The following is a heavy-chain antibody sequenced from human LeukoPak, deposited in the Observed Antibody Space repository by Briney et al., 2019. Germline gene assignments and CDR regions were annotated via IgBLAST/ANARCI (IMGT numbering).Heavy chain of an antibody. J-gene: IGHJ6*02. CDR2: IKRDGSGT. Sequence: GGSLRLSCAASGFTFSFNSMHWVRQGPGKGLVWVSRIKRDGSGTTYADSVKGRVTISRDNAKNTLYLQMNSLRAEDTAVYYCARSNGFGMDVWGQGTTVTISS. CDR1: GFTFSFNS. CDR3: ARSNGFGMDV. D-gene: IGHD2-8*01. V-gene: IGHV3-74*01.